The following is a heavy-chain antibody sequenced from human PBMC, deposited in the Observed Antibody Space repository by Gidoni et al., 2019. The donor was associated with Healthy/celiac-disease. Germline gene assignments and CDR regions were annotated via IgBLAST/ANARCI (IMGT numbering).Heavy chain of an antibody. Sequence: QLQLQESGPGLVKPSETLSLTCTVSGRSISSSSYYWGWLRQPPGKGLEWIGSIYSSGSTYYNPSLKSRVTISVDTSKNQFSLKLSSVTAADTAVYYCARRGQWLAIDYWGQGTLVTVSS. D-gene: IGHD6-19*01. V-gene: IGHV4-39*01. CDR1: GRSISSSSYY. J-gene: IGHJ4*02. CDR3: ARRGQWLAIDY. CDR2: IYSSGST.